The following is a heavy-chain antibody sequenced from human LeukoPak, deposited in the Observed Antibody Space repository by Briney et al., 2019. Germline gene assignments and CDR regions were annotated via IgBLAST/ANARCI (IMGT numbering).Heavy chain of an antibody. J-gene: IGHJ5*02. CDR1: GFTFSSYW. Sequence: GGSLRLSCAASGFTFSSYWMNWARQAPGKGLEWVASINHNGNVNYYVDSVKGRFTISRDNAKNSLYLQMSNLRAEDTAVYFCAADPVTTSLNWFDPWGQGTLVTVSS. CDR3: AADPVTTSLNWFDP. V-gene: IGHV3-7*03. D-gene: IGHD4-17*01. CDR2: INHNGNVN.